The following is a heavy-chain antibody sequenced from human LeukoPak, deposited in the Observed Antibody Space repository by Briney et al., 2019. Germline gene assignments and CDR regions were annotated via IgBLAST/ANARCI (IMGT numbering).Heavy chain of an antibody. J-gene: IGHJ5*02. V-gene: IGHV1-69*13. CDR1: GGTFTSYA. D-gene: IGHD2-2*01. Sequence: SVRVSSKASGGTFTSYAISWVRPAPGQGLEWMGGIIPIFGIANYTQKFQGRVTITADESTSTAYMELSSLRSEDTAVYYCARDPYCSSTSCYYGWFDPWGQGTLVTVSS. CDR3: ARDPYCSSTSCYYGWFDP. CDR2: IIPIFGIA.